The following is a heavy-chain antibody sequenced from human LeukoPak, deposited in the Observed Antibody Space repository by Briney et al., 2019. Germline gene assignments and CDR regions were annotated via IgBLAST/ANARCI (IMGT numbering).Heavy chain of an antibody. J-gene: IGHJ5*02. D-gene: IGHD6-6*01. CDR3: TRDVATRLWLGWFDP. Sequence: GGSLRLSCAASGFTVSSNYMSWVRQAPGKGLEWVGFIRSKAYGGTTEYAASVKGRFTISRDDSKSIAYLQMNSLKTEDTAVYYCTRDVATRLWLGWFDPWGQGTLVTVSS. CDR2: IRSKAYGGTT. V-gene: IGHV3-49*04. CDR1: GFTVSSNY.